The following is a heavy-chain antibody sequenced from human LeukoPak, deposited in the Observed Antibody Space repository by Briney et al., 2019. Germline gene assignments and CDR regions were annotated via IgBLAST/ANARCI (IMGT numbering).Heavy chain of an antibody. J-gene: IGHJ4*02. CDR1: GYSISSGYY. Sequence: SETLSLTCAVSGYSISSGYYWGWIRQPPGKGLEWIGSIYHSGSTYYNPSLKSRVTISVDTSKNQFSLKLSSVTAADTAVYYCARLCITIFRVVTTFDYWGQGTLVTVSS. CDR3: ARLCITIFRVVTTFDY. V-gene: IGHV4-38-2*01. D-gene: IGHD3-3*01. CDR2: IYHSGST.